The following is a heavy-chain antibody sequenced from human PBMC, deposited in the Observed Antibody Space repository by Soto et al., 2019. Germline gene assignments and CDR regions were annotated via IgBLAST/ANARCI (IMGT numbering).Heavy chain of an antibody. V-gene: IGHV1-24*01. Sequence: GASVKGACKVSGYTNTVVSGRWVRQAPGKGLEWMGGFDPEDGETIYAQKFQGRVTMTEDTSTDTAYMELSSLRSEDTAVYYCATVGGGYSSDFDYWGQGTLVTVSS. CDR1: GYTNTVVS. CDR3: ATVGGGYSSDFDY. CDR2: FDPEDGET. J-gene: IGHJ4*02. D-gene: IGHD6-25*01.